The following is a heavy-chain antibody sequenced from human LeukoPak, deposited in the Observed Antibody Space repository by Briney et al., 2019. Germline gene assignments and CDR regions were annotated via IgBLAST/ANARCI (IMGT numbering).Heavy chain of an antibody. Sequence: GGSLRLSCAASGFTFSSYGMHWVRQAPGKGLEWVAVIWYDGSNKCYADSVKGRFTISRDNSKNTLYLQMNSLRAEDTAVYYCARAGIAVAGTISSYGMDVWGQGTTVTVSS. CDR3: ARAGIAVAGTISSYGMDV. J-gene: IGHJ6*02. V-gene: IGHV3-33*01. CDR2: IWYDGSNK. CDR1: GFTFSSYG. D-gene: IGHD6-19*01.